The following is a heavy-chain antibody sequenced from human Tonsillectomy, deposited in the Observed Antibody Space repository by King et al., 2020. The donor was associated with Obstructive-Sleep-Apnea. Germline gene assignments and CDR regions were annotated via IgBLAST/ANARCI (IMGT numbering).Heavy chain of an antibody. CDR2: VYYSGST. CDR3: ARHLYSSGYSRAFDI. D-gene: IGHD3-22*01. Sequence: QLQESGPGLVKPSETLSLSCTVSGGSIRSYYWSWIRQPPGKGLEWSGYVYYSGSTNYNPSLKSRVTISVATSKNQFSLKLNSVTAADTAVYYCARHLYSSGYSRAFDIWGQGTMVTVSS. V-gene: IGHV4-59*08. J-gene: IGHJ3*02. CDR1: GGSIRSYY.